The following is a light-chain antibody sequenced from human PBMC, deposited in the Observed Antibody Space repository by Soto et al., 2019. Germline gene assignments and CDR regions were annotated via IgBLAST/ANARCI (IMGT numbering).Light chain of an antibody. CDR1: QSVSSSY. V-gene: IGKV3-20*01. Sequence: EIVLTQSPGTLSLSPGERATLSCRASQSVSSSYLAWYQQKPGQAPRLLIYGASSRATGIPDRFSGSGSGTDFTLTISRLEPEDFAVYDCQQYGSSLYTVGQGTKLEIK. CDR3: QQYGSSLYT. CDR2: GAS. J-gene: IGKJ2*01.